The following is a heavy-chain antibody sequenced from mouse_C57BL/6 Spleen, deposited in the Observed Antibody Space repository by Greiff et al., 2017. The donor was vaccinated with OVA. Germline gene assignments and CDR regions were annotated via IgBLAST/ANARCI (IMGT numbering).Heavy chain of an antibody. Sequence: EVQRVETGGGLVKPGGSLKLSCAASGFTFSSYAMSWVRQTPEKRLEWVATISDGGSYTYYPDNVKGRFTISRDNAKNNLYLQMSHLKSEDTAMYYCARDYYSNYGSDYYAMDYWGQGTSVTVSS. CDR2: ISDGGSYT. D-gene: IGHD2-5*01. J-gene: IGHJ4*01. CDR1: GFTFSSYA. V-gene: IGHV5-4*01. CDR3: ARDYYSNYGSDYYAMDY.